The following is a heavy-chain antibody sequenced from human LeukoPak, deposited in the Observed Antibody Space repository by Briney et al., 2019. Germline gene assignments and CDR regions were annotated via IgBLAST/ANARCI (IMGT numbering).Heavy chain of an antibody. J-gene: IGHJ4*02. CDR2: FDPEDGET. CDR1: GYTLTELS. Sequence: ASVKASCKVSGYTLTELSMHWVRQAPRKGLEWKGGFDPEDGETIYAQKIQGRVTMTEDTSTDTAYMELSSLRSEDTAVYYCATRRLYCSSTSCSLPDYWGQGTLVTVSS. D-gene: IGHD2-2*01. CDR3: ATRRLYCSSTSCSLPDY. V-gene: IGHV1-24*01.